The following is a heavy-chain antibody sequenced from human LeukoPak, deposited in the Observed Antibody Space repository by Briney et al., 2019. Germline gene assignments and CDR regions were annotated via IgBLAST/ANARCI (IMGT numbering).Heavy chain of an antibody. CDR1: GFTFSSYA. CDR3: AKAGNSGSYYPWCFDY. Sequence: GGSLRLSCAASGFTFSSYAMSWVRQAPGKGLEWVSAISGSGGSTYYADSVKGRFTISRDNSKNTLYLQMNSLRAEDTAVYYCAKAGNSGSYYPWCFDYWGQGTLVTVSS. J-gene: IGHJ4*02. V-gene: IGHV3-23*01. D-gene: IGHD1-26*01. CDR2: ISGSGGST.